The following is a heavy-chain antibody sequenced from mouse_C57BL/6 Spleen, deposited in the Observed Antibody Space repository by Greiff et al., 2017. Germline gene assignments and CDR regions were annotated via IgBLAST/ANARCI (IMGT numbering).Heavy chain of an antibody. V-gene: IGHV5-17*01. CDR2: ISSGSSTI. Sequence: EVKVVESGGGLVKPGGSLKLSCAASGFTFSDYGMHWVRQAPEKGLEWVAYISSGSSTIYYADTVKGRFTISRDNAKNTLFMQMTSLRSEDTAMYYCARPGDGDFDDWGQGTTLTVSS. CDR1: GFTFSDYG. D-gene: IGHD3-3*01. J-gene: IGHJ2*01. CDR3: ARPGDGDFDD.